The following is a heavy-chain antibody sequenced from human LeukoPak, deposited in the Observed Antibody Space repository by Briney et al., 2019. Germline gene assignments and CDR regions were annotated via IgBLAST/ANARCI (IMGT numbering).Heavy chain of an antibody. CDR3: AREAYCGGDCYSWYGWFDP. Sequence: PGGSLRLSCAASGFTFNTYSMNWVRQAPGKGLEWVSSISSSSSYIYYADSVKGRFTISRDNAKNSLYLQMNSLRAEDTAVYYCAREAYCGGDCYSWYGWFDPWGQGTLVTVSS. CDR1: GFTFNTYS. V-gene: IGHV3-21*01. CDR2: ISSSSSYI. D-gene: IGHD2-21*01. J-gene: IGHJ5*02.